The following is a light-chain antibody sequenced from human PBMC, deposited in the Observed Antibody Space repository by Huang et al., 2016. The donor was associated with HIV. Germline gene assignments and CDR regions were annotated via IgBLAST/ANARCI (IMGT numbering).Light chain of an antibody. CDR1: QSLVSNDGYIY. J-gene: IGKJ1*01. V-gene: IGKV2-30*01. CDR2: LVS. Sequence: DVVMTQFPLFLPVTLGQPASIFCKSRQSLVSNDGYIYLNWFQQRPGQSPSRLIYLVSRRDSGVPDRFSGSGAGTHFTLRINGVEAEDVAIYYCMQGTHWPGTFGQGTNLEI. CDR3: MQGTHWPGT.